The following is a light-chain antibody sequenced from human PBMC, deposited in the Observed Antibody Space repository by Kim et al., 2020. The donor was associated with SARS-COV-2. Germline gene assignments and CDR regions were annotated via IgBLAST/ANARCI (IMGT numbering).Light chain of an antibody. CDR1: NSDVGGYNY. J-gene: IGLJ1*01. CDR2: DVS. Sequence: QSVPISCTGTNSDVGGYNYVSWYQQHPGKAPKLMIYDVSKRPSGVPDRFSGSKSGNTASLTISGLQAEDEADYYCCSYVGSYTSYVFGTGTKVTVL. V-gene: IGLV2-11*01. CDR3: CSYVGSYTSYV.